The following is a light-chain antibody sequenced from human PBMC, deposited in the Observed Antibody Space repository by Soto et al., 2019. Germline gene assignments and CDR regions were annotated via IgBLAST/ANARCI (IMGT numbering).Light chain of an antibody. CDR3: QQYNTYSYT. CDR2: DAS. CDR1: QSISSW. Sequence: DIQMTQSPSTLSASVGDRVTITCRASQSISSWLAWYQQKPGKAPKLLIYDASSLESRVPSRFSGSGSGTEFTLTISGLRPDDFATYDCQQYNTYSYTFGQETKLEIK. V-gene: IGKV1-5*01. J-gene: IGKJ2*01.